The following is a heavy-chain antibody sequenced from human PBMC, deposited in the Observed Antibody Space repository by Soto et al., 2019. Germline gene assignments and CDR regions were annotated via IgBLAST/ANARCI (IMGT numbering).Heavy chain of an antibody. CDR3: AREVAGQRVYFQH. Sequence: EVQLVQSGAEVKKPGESLKISCKGSGYSFISYWIGWVRQMPGKGLEWMGTIYPGDSDTRYRPSFQGQVTISADKSISTAYLQWSSLKASDTAMYYCAREVAGQRVYFQHWGQGTLVTVSS. CDR1: GYSFISYW. V-gene: IGHV5-51*03. CDR2: IYPGDSDT. D-gene: IGHD6-19*01. J-gene: IGHJ1*01.